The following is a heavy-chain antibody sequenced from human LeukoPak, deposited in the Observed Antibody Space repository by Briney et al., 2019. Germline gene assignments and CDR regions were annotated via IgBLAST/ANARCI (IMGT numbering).Heavy chain of an antibody. Sequence: SETLSLTCTVSGGSISSSSYYWGWIRQPPGKGLEWIGSIYYSGSTYYNPSLKSRVTISVDTSKNQFSLKLSSVTAADTAVYYCARVMWLRWLYYFDYWGQGTLVTVSS. CDR1: GGSISSSSYY. CDR3: ARVMWLRWLYYFDY. CDR2: IYYSGST. V-gene: IGHV4-39*07. D-gene: IGHD5-12*01. J-gene: IGHJ4*02.